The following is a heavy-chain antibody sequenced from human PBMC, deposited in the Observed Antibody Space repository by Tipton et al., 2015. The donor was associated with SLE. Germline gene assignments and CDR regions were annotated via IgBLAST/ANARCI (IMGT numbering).Heavy chain of an antibody. D-gene: IGHD2-2*01. CDR2: IYHSGST. V-gene: IGHV4-4*02. Sequence: SLRLSCAVSGGSISSGNWWSWVRQPPGKGLEWIGEIYHSGSTNYNPSLKSRVTISVDKSKNHFSLKLSSVTAADTAVYYCARCCSSTSCHSFDYWGQGTLVTVSS. CDR3: ARCCSSTSCHSFDY. J-gene: IGHJ4*02. CDR1: GGSISSGNW.